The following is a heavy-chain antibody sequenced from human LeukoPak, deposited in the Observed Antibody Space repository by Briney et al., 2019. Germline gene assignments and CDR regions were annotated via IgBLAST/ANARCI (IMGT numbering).Heavy chain of an antibody. D-gene: IGHD3-22*01. CDR3: ARIRNYYDSSGYPFDY. CDR1: GYTFTGYY. J-gene: IGHJ4*02. CDR2: INPNSGGT. Sequence: ASVKVSCKASGYTFTGYYMHWARQAPGQGLEWMGRINPNSGGTNYAQKFQGRVTMTRDTSISTAYMELSRLRSDDTAVYYCARIRNYYDSSGYPFDYWGQGTLVTVSS. V-gene: IGHV1-2*06.